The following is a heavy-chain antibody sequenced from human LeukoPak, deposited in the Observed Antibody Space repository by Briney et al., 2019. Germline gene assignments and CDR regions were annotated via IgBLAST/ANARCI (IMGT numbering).Heavy chain of an antibody. CDR2: ISGSGGST. D-gene: IGHD2-15*01. CDR3: AKDQEDIVVVVAATFFDY. CDR1: GVTFSSYA. V-gene: IGHV3-23*01. Sequence: QSGGSLRLSCAASGVTFSSYAMSWVRQAPGKGLEWVSAISGSGGSTYYADSVKGRFTISRDNSKNTLYLQMNSLRAEDTAVYYCAKDQEDIVVVVAATFFDYWGQGTLVTVSS. J-gene: IGHJ4*02.